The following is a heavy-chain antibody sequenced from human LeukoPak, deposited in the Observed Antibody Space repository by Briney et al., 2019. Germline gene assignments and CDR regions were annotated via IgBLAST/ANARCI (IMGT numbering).Heavy chain of an antibody. CDR1: GFTFSDYE. D-gene: IGHD6-13*01. CDR3: AKDPVSTNIAAAGTGAFGI. Sequence: PGGSLRLSCAASGFTFSDYEMNWVRQAPGKGLEWVSYISFTGNTIKYADSVKGRFTISRDNSKNTLYLQMNSLRAEDTAVYYCAKDPVSTNIAAAGTGAFGIWGQGTMVTVSS. J-gene: IGHJ3*02. V-gene: IGHV3-48*03. CDR2: ISFTGNTI.